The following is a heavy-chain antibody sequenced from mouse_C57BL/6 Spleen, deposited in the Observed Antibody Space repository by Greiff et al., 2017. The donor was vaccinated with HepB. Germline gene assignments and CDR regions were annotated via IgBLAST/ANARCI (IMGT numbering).Heavy chain of an antibody. D-gene: IGHD2-3*01. J-gene: IGHJ4*01. Sequence: QVQLKESGPGLVQPSQSLSITCTVSGFSLTSYGVHWVRQSPGKGLEWLGVIWSGGSTDYNAAFISRLSISKDNSKSQVFFKMNSLQADDTAIYYCASYDGYYVNAMDYWGQGTSVTVSS. CDR2: IWSGGST. V-gene: IGHV2-2*01. CDR1: GFSLTSYG. CDR3: ASYDGYYVNAMDY.